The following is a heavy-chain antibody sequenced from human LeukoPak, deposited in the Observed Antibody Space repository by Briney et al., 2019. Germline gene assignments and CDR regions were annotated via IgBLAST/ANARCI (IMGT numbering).Heavy chain of an antibody. CDR3: ARSRLTAMALYYFDY. D-gene: IGHD5-18*01. V-gene: IGHV3-30*03. J-gene: IGHJ4*02. Sequence: GGSLRLSCAASGFTFSSYGMSWVRQAPGKGLEWVAVISYDGSNKYYADSVKGRFTISRDNSKNTLYLQMNSLRAEDTAVYYCARSRLTAMALYYFDYWGQGTLVTVSS. CDR1: GFTFSSYG. CDR2: ISYDGSNK.